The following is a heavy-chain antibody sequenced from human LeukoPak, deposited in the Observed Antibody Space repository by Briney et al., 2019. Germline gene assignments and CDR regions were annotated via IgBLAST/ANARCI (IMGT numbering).Heavy chain of an antibody. CDR1: GFSFSSYT. V-gene: IGHV3-21*01. D-gene: IGHD1-7*01. CDR3: ARDLGGYNWNYDY. CDR2: ISISSSSI. J-gene: IGHJ4*02. Sequence: PGGSLRLSCAASGFSFSSYTMNWVRQAPGKGLEWVSSISISSSSIYYADSVKGRFTISRDNAKNSLYLQMNSLRAEDTAVYYCARDLGGYNWNYDYWGQGTLVTVSS.